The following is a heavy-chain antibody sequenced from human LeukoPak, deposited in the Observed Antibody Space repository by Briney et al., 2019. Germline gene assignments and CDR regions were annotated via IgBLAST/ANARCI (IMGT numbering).Heavy chain of an antibody. Sequence: GGSLRLSCAASGFTFSSYWMSWVRQAPGKGLEWVANIKQDGSEKYYVDSVKGRFTISRDNAKNSLYLQMNSLRAEDTAVYYCARDCARYYGDYYFDYWGQGTLVAVSS. V-gene: IGHV3-7*01. CDR2: IKQDGSEK. D-gene: IGHD4-17*01. J-gene: IGHJ4*02. CDR1: GFTFSSYW. CDR3: ARDCARYYGDYYFDY.